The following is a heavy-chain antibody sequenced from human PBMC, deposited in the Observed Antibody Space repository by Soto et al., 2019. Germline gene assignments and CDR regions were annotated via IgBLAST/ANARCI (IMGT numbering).Heavy chain of an antibody. CDR3: AKDYDSGSFDY. D-gene: IGHD6-25*01. V-gene: IGHV3-30*18. CDR1: GFTFSSYG. J-gene: IGHJ4*02. CDR2: ISYDGSNK. Sequence: QVQLVESGGGVVQPGRSLRLSCAASGFTFSSYGMHWVRQAPGKGLEWVAVISYDGSNKYYADSVKGRFTISRDNSKNTLYLQMNSPRAEDTAVYYCAKDYDSGSFDYWGQGTLVTVSS.